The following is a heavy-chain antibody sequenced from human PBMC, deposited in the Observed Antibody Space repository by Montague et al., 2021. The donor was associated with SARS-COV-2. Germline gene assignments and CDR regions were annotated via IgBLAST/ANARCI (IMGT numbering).Heavy chain of an antibody. CDR3: TRFLGFCSGANCYSSGMDV. CDR1: GDSMTDSY. V-gene: IGHV4-59*08. D-gene: IGHD2-15*01. Sequence: SETLSLTCTVSGDSMTDSYWSWIRQPPGKGLEYIGYIYFSGSTNYNPSLKSRLTISVDTSKNQFSLKLSSVTAADTAVYFCTRFLGFCSGANCYSSGMDVWGQGTTVTVSS. CDR2: IYFSGST. J-gene: IGHJ6*02.